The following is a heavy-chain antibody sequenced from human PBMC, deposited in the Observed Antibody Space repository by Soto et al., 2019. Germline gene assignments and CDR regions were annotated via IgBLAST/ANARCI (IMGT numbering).Heavy chain of an antibody. CDR3: TKGSEVARQELDY. D-gene: IGHD3-3*01. CDR2: ISADGSDK. J-gene: IGHJ4*02. V-gene: IGHV3-30*18. Sequence: QVQLVESGGGVVQPGRSLRLSCAASGFTFSTFGIHWAAQAPGKGLEGVPAISADGSDKYFSDSVKGRFTISRDNSKNTLFLQMNSLRVEDTAVYYCTKGSEVARQELDYWGQGTLVTVSS. CDR1: GFTFSTFG.